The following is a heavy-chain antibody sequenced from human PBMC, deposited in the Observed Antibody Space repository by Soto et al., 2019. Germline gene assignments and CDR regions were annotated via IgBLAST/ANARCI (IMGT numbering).Heavy chain of an antibody. CDR2: IYYSGST. CDR1: GGSISSGDYY. J-gene: IGHJ4*02. V-gene: IGHV4-30-4*01. D-gene: IGHD4-17*01. Sequence: SETLSLTCTVSGGSISSGDYYWSWIRQPPGKGLEWIGYIYYSGSTYYNPSLKRRLTISVDTSKNQFSLKLSSVTAADTAVYYCARAVFTVTTHFDYWGQGTLVTVSS. CDR3: ARAVFTVTTHFDY.